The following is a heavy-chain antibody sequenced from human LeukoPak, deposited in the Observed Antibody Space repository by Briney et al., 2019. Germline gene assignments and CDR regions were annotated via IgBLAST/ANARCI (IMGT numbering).Heavy chain of an antibody. V-gene: IGHV3-30*18. CDR2: ISYDGSNK. J-gene: IGHJ1*01. CDR1: GFTFSSYG. CDR3: AKDERRNMVRGDFQH. Sequence: GGSLRLSCAASGFTFSSYGMHWVRQAPGKGLEWVAVISYDGSNKYYADSVKGRFTISRDNSKNTLYLQMNSLRAEDTAVYYCAKDERRNMVRGDFQHWGQGTLVTVSS. D-gene: IGHD3-10*01.